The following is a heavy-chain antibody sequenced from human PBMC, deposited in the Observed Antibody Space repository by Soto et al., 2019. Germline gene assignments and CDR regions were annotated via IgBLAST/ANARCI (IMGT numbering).Heavy chain of an antibody. CDR1: GFTFSSYA. V-gene: IGHV3-23*01. J-gene: IGHJ6*02. CDR3: AKDFVLWFEEPQPGGMAG. D-gene: IGHD3-10*01. CDR2: ISGSGGST. Sequence: GGSLRPSCAASGFTFSSYAMSWVRQAPGKGLEWVSAISGSGGSTYYADSVKGRFTISRDNSKNTLYLQMNSLGAEDTAVYYCAKDFVLWFEEPQPGGMAGWGQGTTVTVSS.